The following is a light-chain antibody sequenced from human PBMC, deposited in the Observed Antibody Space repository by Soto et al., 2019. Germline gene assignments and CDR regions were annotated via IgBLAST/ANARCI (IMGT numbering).Light chain of an antibody. CDR3: CSYAGSSTSV. V-gene: IGLV2-23*02. CDR1: SSDVGSYNL. J-gene: IGLJ1*01. Sequence: QSALTQPASVSGSPGQSITISCTGTSSDVGSYNLVSWYQQHPGKAPKLMIYEVSMRPSGVSNRFSGSKSGNTASLTISGLQAEDEADYYCCSYAGSSTSVFGTGTKLTVL. CDR2: EVS.